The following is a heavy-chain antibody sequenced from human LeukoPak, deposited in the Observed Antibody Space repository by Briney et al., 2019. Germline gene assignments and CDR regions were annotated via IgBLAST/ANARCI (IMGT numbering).Heavy chain of an antibody. CDR3: AKDIMGSRDNWFDP. CDR2: ISGDGGST. D-gene: IGHD2-8*01. J-gene: IGHJ5*02. CDR1: GFSLDDYV. Sequence: GGSLRLSCAASGFSLDDYVMHWVRQSPGKGLEWVSLISGDGGSTYYADSVRGRFTISRDNSKNSLYLQMSSLRTEDTALYYCAKDIMGSRDNWFDPWGQGTLVTVSS. V-gene: IGHV3-43*02.